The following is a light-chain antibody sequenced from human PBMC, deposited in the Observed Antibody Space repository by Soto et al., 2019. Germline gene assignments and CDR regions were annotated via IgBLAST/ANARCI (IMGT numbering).Light chain of an antibody. CDR1: QSVSSNY. V-gene: IGKV3-20*01. CDR3: QQYGSSPWT. J-gene: IGKJ1*01. Sequence: EIVLTQSPGTLSLSPGERATLSCRASQSVSSNYLAWYQQKSGQAPRLLIYGASSRATGIPDRFSGSGSGTDFTLTISRLEPEDFAVYYCQQYGSSPWTFGQGTKVDIK. CDR2: GAS.